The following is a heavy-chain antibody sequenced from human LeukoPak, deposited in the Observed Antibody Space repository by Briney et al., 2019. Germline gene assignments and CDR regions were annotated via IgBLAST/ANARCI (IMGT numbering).Heavy chain of an antibody. CDR2: INPNSGGT. V-gene: IGHV1-2*02. J-gene: IGHJ4*02. Sequence: ASVKVSCKASGYTFTGYYMHWVRQAPGQGLEWMGWINPNSGGTNYAQKFQGRVTTTRDTSISTAYMELSRLRSDDTAVYYCARRGQLVRQFDYWGQGTLVTVSS. CDR3: ARRGQLVRQFDY. CDR1: GYTFTGYY. D-gene: IGHD6-6*01.